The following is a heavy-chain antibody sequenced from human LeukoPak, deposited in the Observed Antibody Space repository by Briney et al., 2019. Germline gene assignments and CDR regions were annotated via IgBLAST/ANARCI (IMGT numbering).Heavy chain of an antibody. V-gene: IGHV1-24*01. Sequence: GASVKVSCKVSGYTLTELSMHWVRQAPGKGLEWMGGFDPEDGETIYAQKFQGRVTMTEDTSTDTACMELSSLRSGDTAAYYCARAAYYYDSSGYSTQKYYFDYWGQGTLVTVSS. J-gene: IGHJ4*02. CDR2: FDPEDGET. CDR1: GYTLTELS. CDR3: ARAAYYYDSSGYSTQKYYFDY. D-gene: IGHD3-22*01.